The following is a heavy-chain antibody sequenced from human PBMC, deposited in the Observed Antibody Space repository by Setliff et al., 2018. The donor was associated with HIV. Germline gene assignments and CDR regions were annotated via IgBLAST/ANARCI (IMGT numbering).Heavy chain of an antibody. J-gene: IGHJ3*02. CDR3: ARVPRITTLRNAFDI. D-gene: IGHD3-3*01. V-gene: IGHV4-31*03. Sequence: PSETLSLTCTVSGGSISGGGYYWSWIRQHPGKGLDWIGNIYYIGNTDYNPSLKSRVTISIDTSKNQFSLKLSSVTAADTAIYYCARVPRITTLRNAFDIWGQGTMVTV. CDR2: IYYIGNT. CDR1: GGSISGGGYY.